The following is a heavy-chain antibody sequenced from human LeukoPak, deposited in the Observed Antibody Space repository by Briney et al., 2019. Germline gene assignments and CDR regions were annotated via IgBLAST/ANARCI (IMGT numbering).Heavy chain of an antibody. J-gene: IGHJ6*02. V-gene: IGHV3-30-3*01. CDR1: GFTFSTNA. CDR2: ISYDGSNR. Sequence: GGSLRLSCGASGFTFSTNAMHWVRQAPGKGLEWVAVISYDGSNRYYADSVKGRFTISRDNSKNTLYLQMNSLRAEDTAVYYCAREFSSSSGGGYYYGMDVWGQGTTVTVSS. CDR3: AREFSSSSGGGYYYGMDV. D-gene: IGHD6-6*01.